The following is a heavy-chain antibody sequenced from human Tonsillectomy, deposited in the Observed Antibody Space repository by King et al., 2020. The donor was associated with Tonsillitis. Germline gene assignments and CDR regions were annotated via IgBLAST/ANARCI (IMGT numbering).Heavy chain of an antibody. D-gene: IGHD3-22*01. CDR2: ISSSSRYI. V-gene: IGHV3-21*01. CDR3: ARDGHYYDSIAYYYFDY. J-gene: IGHJ4*02. Sequence: VQLVQSGGGLVKPGGSLRLSCAASGFTFNSYSMNWVRQAPGKGLEWVSSISSSSRYIYYADSVKGRFTISRDNAKNSLFLQMNSLRAEDTAMYYCARDGHYYDSIAYYYFDYWGQGTVVTVSS. CDR1: GFTFNSYS.